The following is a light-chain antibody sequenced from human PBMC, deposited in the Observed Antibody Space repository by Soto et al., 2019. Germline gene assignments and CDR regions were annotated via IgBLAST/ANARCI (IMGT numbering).Light chain of an antibody. V-gene: IGLV1-40*01. J-gene: IGLJ1*01. CDR2: GNS. Sequence: QSVLTQPPSVSGAPGQRVTISCTGISSNIGAGYDVHWYQQLPGTAPKLLIYGNSNRPSGVPDRFSGSKSGTSASLAITGLQAEDEADYYCQSYDSSRSGYVFGTGTKVTVL. CDR3: QSYDSSRSGYV. CDR1: SSNIGAGYD.